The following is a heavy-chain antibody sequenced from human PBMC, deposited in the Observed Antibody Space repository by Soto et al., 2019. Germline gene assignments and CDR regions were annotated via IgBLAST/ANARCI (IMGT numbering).Heavy chain of an antibody. V-gene: IGHV1-18*01. CDR3: ARGRYGDY. J-gene: IGHJ4*02. CDR1: GYTFTSYG. Sequence: QVHLVQSGAEVKKPGASVKVSCKGSGYTFTSYGITWVRQDPGQGLEWMGWISAHNGNTDYAQKHQGRVTVTRDTSTSTAYMELRSLRSDETAWYYCARGRYGDYWGQGALVTVSS. D-gene: IGHD1-1*01. CDR2: ISAHNGNT.